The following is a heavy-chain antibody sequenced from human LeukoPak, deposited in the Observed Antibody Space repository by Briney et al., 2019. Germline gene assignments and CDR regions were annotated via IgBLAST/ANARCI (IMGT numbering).Heavy chain of an antibody. CDR2: INPNSGGT. CDR1: GYTFTDYH. D-gene: IGHD3-22*01. CDR3: ARDKGSYYYDSSGTLAFDY. J-gene: IGHJ4*02. Sequence: ASVKVSCKASGYTFTDYHIHWVRQAPGQGLEWMGWINPNSGGTNYAQKFQGGVTMTGDTSSSTAYMELSRLRSDDTAVYYCARDKGSYYYDSSGTLAFDYWGQGTLVTVSS. V-gene: IGHV1-2*02.